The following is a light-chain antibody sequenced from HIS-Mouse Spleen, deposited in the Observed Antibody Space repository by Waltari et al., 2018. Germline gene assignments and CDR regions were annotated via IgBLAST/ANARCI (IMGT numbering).Light chain of an antibody. CDR1: VSAKKS. CDR2: KDS. CDR3: YSAADNNPV. V-gene: IGLV3-27*01. Sequence: SYELTQPSSVSVSPGQPARIPCPGDVSAKKSSRWFQQNPGQAPVLVIYKDSERPSGIPERFSGSSSGTTVTLTISGAQVEDEADYYCYSAADNNPVFGGGTKLTVL. J-gene: IGLJ2*01.